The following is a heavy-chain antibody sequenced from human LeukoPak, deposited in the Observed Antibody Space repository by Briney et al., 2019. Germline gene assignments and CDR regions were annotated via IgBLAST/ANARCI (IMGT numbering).Heavy chain of an antibody. D-gene: IGHD4-23*01. CDR1: AFTFSYYA. J-gene: IGHJ2*01. V-gene: IGHV3-30-3*01. CDR2: ISYDGSNK. Sequence: GGSLRLSCAASAFTFSYYAMHWVRQAPGKGLEWVAVISYDGSNKYYADSVKGRFTISRDSSKNTLYLQMSSLRSEDTAVYYCARGGLGGGNSDLDHWYFDLWGRGTLVTVSS. CDR3: ARGGLGGGNSDLDHWYFDL.